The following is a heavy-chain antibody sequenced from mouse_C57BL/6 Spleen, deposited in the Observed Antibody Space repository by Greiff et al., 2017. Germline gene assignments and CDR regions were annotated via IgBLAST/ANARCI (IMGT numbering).Heavy chain of an antibody. Sequence: EVQRVESGTVLARPGASVKMSCKTSGYTFTSYWMHWVKQRPGQGLEWIGAIYPGNSDTSYNQKFKGKAKLTAVTSASTAYMELSSLTNEDSAVYYCTREGLTTVVAEDYFDYWGQGTTLTVSS. CDR2: IYPGNSDT. CDR3: TREGLTTVVAEDYFDY. CDR1: GYTFTSYW. V-gene: IGHV1-5*01. D-gene: IGHD1-1*01. J-gene: IGHJ2*01.